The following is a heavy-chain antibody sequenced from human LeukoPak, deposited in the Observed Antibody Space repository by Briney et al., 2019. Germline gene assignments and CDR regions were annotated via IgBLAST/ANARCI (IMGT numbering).Heavy chain of an antibody. CDR2: IYTSGST. D-gene: IGHD2-15*01. CDR3: ARDTHYCSSGSCYSE. CDR1: GGSISSYY. J-gene: IGHJ4*02. Sequence: SETLSLTFTVSGGSISSYYWSWIRQPAGKGLEWIGRIYTSGSTNYNPSLKSRVTMSVDTSKNQFSLKLSSVTAADTAVYYCARDTHYCSSGSCYSEWGQGTLVTVSS. V-gene: IGHV4-4*07.